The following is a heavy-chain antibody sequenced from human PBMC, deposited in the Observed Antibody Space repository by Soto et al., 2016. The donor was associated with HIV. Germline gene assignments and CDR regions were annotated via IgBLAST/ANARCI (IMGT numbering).Heavy chain of an antibody. CDR1: GFTFDDYA. CDR3: AKAYCGGDCYLDY. Sequence: EVQLVESGGGLVQPGRSLRLSCAASGFTFDDYAMHWVRQAPGKGLEWVSGISWNSGSIGYADSVKGRFTISRDNAKNSLYLQMNSLRAEDMALYYCAKAYCGGDCYLDYWGQGTLVTVSS. D-gene: IGHD2-21*01. CDR2: ISWNSGSI. J-gene: IGHJ4*02. V-gene: IGHV3-9*03.